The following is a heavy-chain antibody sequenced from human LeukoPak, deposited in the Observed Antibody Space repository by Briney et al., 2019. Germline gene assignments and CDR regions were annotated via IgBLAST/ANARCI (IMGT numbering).Heavy chain of an antibody. D-gene: IGHD1-26*01. J-gene: IGHJ4*02. V-gene: IGHV1-18*04. CDR3: ARRRDLYSGSYYPFDY. CDR1: GYTFTGYY. CDR2: ISAYNGNT. Sequence: GASVKVSCKASGYTFTGYYMHWVRQAPGQGLEWMGWISAYNGNTNYAQKLQGRVTMTTDTSTSTAYMELRSLRSDDTAMYYCARRRDLYSGSYYPFDYWGQGTLVTVSS.